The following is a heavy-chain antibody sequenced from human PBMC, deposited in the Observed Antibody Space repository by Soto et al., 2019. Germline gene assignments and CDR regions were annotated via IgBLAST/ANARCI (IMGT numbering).Heavy chain of an antibody. V-gene: IGHV4-39*01. CDR2: IYYSGST. J-gene: IGHJ6*03. CDR1: GGSISSSSYY. D-gene: IGHD3-10*01. Sequence: SETLSLTCTVFGGSISSSSYYWGWIRQPPGKGLEWIGSIYYSGSTYYNPSLKSRVTISVDTSKNQFSLKLSSVTAADTAVYYCARHEERGWFGELRYYYYMDVWGKGTTVTVSS. CDR3: ARHEERGWFGELRYYYYMDV.